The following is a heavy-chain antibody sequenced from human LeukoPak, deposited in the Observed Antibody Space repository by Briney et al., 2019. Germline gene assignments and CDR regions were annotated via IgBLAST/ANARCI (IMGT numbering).Heavy chain of an antibody. D-gene: IGHD2-21*01. CDR2: IYSGGST. Sequence: PGGSLRLSCAASGFTVSSNYMSWVRQAPGKGLEWVSVIYSGGSTYYADSVKGRFTISRDNSKNALYLQMGSLKPEDTAVYYCARVGDNTAFDYWGQGTLVTVSS. V-gene: IGHV3-66*01. CDR1: GFTVSSNY. CDR3: ARVGDNTAFDY. J-gene: IGHJ4*02.